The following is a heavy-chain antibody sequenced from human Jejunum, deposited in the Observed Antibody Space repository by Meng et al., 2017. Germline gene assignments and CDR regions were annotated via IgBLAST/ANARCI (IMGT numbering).Heavy chain of an antibody. J-gene: IGHJ4*02. CDR1: GFTFSSSA. Sequence: EVQLVESGGGVVQSGESLRLTCEASGFTFSSSAMSWVRQAPGKGLEWVSLISATIDHTCYADSAKGRFTISRDNSKNTLYLQMSSLRAEDTALYYCAKVETTTRRFDSWGQGTLVTVSS. CDR3: AKVETTTRRFDS. D-gene: IGHD1-26*01. V-gene: IGHV3-23*04. CDR2: ISATIDHT.